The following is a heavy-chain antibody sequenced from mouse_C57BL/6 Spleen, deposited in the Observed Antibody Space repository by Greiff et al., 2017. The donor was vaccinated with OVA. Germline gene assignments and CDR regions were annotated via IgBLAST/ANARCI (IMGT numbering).Heavy chain of an antibody. CDR2: IYPGNSDT. D-gene: IGHD2-4*01. V-gene: IGHV1-5*01. Sequence: VQLQQSGTVLARPGASVKMSCKTSGYTFTSYWMHWVKQRPGQGLEWIGAIYPGNSDTSYNQKFKGKAKLTAVTSASTAYMELSSLTNEDSAVYYCTRSGVYDYDDFDYWGQGTTLTVSS. CDR1: GYTFTSYW. J-gene: IGHJ2*01. CDR3: TRSGVYDYDDFDY.